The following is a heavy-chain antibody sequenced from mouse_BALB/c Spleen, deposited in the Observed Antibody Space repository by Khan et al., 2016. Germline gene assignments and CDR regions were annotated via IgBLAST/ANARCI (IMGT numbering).Heavy chain of an antibody. CDR3: ARHSVYWYVEV. J-gene: IGHJ1*01. CDR2: INTYTGQP. Sequence: QIQLVQSGPELTKPGETVKISCKASGYTFTNHGLNWMKQAPGKGFKWIGWINTYTGQPTYADDFKGRFAFSLETAASTAYLQINSLSSDDVATYSCARHSVYWYVEVGGAAPTVTVSS. CDR1: GYTFTNHG. V-gene: IGHV9-1*02.